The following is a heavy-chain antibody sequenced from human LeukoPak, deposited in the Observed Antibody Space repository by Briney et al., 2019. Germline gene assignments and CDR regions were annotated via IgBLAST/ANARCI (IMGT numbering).Heavy chain of an antibody. V-gene: IGHV3-30-3*01. CDR3: ARDLYSSSWYSYYFDY. CDR2: ISYDGSNK. J-gene: IGHJ4*02. Sequence: GGSLRLSCAASGFTFSNYAMHWVRQAPGKGLEWVAVISYDGSNKYYADSVKGRFTISRDNSKNTLYLQMNSLRAEDTAVYYCARDLYSSSWYSYYFDYWGQGTLVTVSS. D-gene: IGHD6-13*01. CDR1: GFTFSNYA.